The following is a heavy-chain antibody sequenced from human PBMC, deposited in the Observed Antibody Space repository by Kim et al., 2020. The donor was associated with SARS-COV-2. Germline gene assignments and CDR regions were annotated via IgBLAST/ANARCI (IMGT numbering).Heavy chain of an antibody. CDR3: ARAPWTGSYS. D-gene: IGHD1-26*01. Sequence: GGSLRLSCVASGFTVSSNYMSWVRQSPGKGLEWVSGINNGDRTYSTDSVRDRFIISRDSSTNTLYLQMNSLRAEDTAVYYCARAPWTGSYSWGQGTLVTVSS. CDR1: GFTVSSNY. J-gene: IGHJ4*02. V-gene: IGHV3-66*01. CDR2: INNGDRT.